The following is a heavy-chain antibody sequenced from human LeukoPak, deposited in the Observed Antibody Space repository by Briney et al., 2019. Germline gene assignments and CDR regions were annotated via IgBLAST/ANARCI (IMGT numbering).Heavy chain of an antibody. D-gene: IGHD3-10*01. V-gene: IGHV3-21*01. J-gene: IGHJ5*02. CDR1: GFTFSSYS. CDR2: ISSSSSYI. CDR3: ARDPRDYYGSGGYYR. Sequence: GALRLSCAASGFTFSSYSMNWVRQAPGKGLEWVSSISSSSSYIYYADSVKGRFTISRDNAKNSLYLQMNSLRAEDTAVYYCARDPRDYYGSGGYYRWGQGTLVTVSS.